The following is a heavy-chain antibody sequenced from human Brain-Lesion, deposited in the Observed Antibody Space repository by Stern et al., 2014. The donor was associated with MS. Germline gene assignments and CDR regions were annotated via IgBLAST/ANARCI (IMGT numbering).Heavy chain of an antibody. CDR1: GFPFVVNP. J-gene: IGHJ4*02. Sequence: VQLVESGGDLVQPGRSLRLSCAAFGFPFVVNPIPWARKPQGKALEGVPGISWNSGSIGYADSVKGRFTTSRDNAYSSLYLQMNSLRPEDTALYYCARDITGSSAYFAYWGQGTLVTVSS. CDR2: ISWNSGSI. V-gene: IGHV3-9*01. D-gene: IGHD1-14*01. CDR3: ARDITGSSAYFAY.